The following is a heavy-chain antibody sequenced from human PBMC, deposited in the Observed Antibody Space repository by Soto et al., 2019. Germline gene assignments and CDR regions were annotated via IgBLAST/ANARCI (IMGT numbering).Heavy chain of an antibody. CDR3: ASRWGGTLDY. J-gene: IGHJ4*02. CDR2: VYYSGST. V-gene: IGHV4-59*01. CDR1: GGSISSYY. D-gene: IGHD3-16*01. Sequence: QVQLQESGPGLVKPSETLSLTCTVSGGSISSYYWSWIRQPPGKGLEWIGYVYYSGSTNYNPSLKTRVTTSSDTSKNQLSLMLSSVTAADTAVYYCASRWGGTLDYWGQGTLVTVSS.